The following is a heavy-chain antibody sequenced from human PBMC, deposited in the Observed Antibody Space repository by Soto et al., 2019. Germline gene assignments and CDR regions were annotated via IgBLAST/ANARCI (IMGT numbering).Heavy chain of an antibody. V-gene: IGHV3-15*05. CDR1: GFTFTSAW. CDR2: VKSKNDGGAI. CDR3: VGGSPFEY. J-gene: IGHJ4*02. Sequence: GGSLRLSCAGSGFTFTSAWMNWVRQAPGKGLEWVGRVKSKNDGGAIDYGTPVKGRFIISRDDSKNTAYLQMNSLKIEDTGVYYCVGGSPFEYWGQGTLVTVSS. D-gene: IGHD1-26*01.